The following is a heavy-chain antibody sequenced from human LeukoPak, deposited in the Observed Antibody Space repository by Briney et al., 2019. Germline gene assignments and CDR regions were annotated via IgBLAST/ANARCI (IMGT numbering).Heavy chain of an antibody. J-gene: IGHJ4*02. D-gene: IGHD5-12*01. V-gene: IGHV3-30*04. CDR2: ISDDGSNK. CDR1: GFTFITYA. CDR3: ASSRGYSDYDPDY. Sequence: GGSLRLSCAASGFTFITYAMHWVRQAPGKGLEGVAVISDDGSNKYYADSVKGRFTISRDNSKNTLYLQMNSLRPEDAAVYFCASSRGYSDYDPDYWGQGTLVTVSS.